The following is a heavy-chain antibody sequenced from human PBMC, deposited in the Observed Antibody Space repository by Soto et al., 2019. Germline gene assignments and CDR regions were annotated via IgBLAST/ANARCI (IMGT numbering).Heavy chain of an antibody. CDR1: GFTFSSYA. V-gene: IGHV3-23*01. Sequence: GGSLRLSCAASGFTFSSYAMSWVRQAPGKGLEWVSGISGSGDSTYYADSVKGRFTISRDNSKNTLHLQMNSLRAEDTAIYYCAKTPRQWLVYFEYWGQGALVTVSS. CDR3: AKTPRQWLVYFEY. D-gene: IGHD6-19*01. J-gene: IGHJ4*02. CDR2: ISGSGDST.